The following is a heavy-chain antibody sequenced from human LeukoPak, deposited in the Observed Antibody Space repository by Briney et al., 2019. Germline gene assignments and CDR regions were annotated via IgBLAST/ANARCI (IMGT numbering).Heavy chain of an antibody. CDR1: GFTFSSYS. D-gene: IGHD5-24*01. Sequence: TGGSLRLSCAASGFTFSSYSMNWVRQAPGKGLEWVSSISSSSSYIYYADSVKGRFTISRDNAKNSLHLQMNSLRAEDTTVYYCAKEGERRRWLLTEGLYYFDYWGQGTLVTVSS. V-gene: IGHV3-21*01. CDR2: ISSSSSYI. J-gene: IGHJ4*02. CDR3: AKEGERRRWLLTEGLYYFDY.